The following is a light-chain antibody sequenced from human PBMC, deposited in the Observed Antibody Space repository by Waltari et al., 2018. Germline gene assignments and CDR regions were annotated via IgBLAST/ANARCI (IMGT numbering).Light chain of an antibody. Sequence: EIVLTQSPGTLSLSPGESGTLSCRASQSVSRFLAWYQQNPGQAPRLLIYGASTRATGIPDRFSGSGSGTDFSLTISRLEPEDFSVYYCQKYDRLPATFGQGTKVEI. CDR1: QSVSRF. CDR3: QKYDRLPAT. J-gene: IGKJ1*01. V-gene: IGKV3-20*01. CDR2: GAS.